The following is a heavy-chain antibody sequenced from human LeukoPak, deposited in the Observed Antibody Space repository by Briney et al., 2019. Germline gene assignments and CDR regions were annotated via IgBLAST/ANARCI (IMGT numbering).Heavy chain of an antibody. J-gene: IGHJ4*02. D-gene: IGHD4-17*01. CDR1: GFTFSNAW. Sequence: GGSLRLSCAASGFTFSNAWMSWVRQVPGKGLEWVGRIKSKTDGGTTDYAAPVKGRFTISRDDSKNTLYLQMNSLKTEDTAVYYCTIKEATVTPGYWGQGTLVTVSS. CDR2: IKSKTDGGTT. V-gene: IGHV3-15*01. CDR3: TIKEATVTPGY.